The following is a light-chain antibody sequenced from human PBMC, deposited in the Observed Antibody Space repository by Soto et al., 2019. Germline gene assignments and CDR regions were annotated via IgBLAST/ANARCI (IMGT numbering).Light chain of an antibody. CDR1: NIGSKS. CDR3: QVWDSSSDHPDVV. CDR2: YDS. Sequence: SYELTQPPSVSVAPGKTARITCGGNNIGSKSVHWYQQKPGQAPVLVIYYDSDRPSGIPERCSGSNSGNTATLTISRVEAGDEADYYCQVWDSSSDHPDVVFGGGTKVTVL. J-gene: IGLJ2*01. V-gene: IGLV3-21*04.